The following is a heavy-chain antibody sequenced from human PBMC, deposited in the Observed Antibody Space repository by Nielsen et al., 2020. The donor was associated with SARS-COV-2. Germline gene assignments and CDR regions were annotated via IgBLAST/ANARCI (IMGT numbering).Heavy chain of an antibody. J-gene: IGHJ6*02. V-gene: IGHV4-59*01. CDR1: GDSNNDYY. Sequence: SETLSLTCTVSGDSNNDYYWTWIRQPPGKGLEWIGYIYHSGSTTYNPSLQSRVTMSIDTSQNQFSLKLSSVTAADTAVYYCARERWGVAATESSSVPPKNSRNYYYYGMDVWGQGTTVTVSS. CDR3: ARERWGVAATESSSVPPKNSRNYYYYGMDV. CDR2: IYHSGST. D-gene: IGHD2-15*01.